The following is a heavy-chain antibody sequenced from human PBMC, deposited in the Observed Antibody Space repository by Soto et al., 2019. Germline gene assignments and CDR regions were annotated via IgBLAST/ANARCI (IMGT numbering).Heavy chain of an antibody. CDR2: IYYSGNT. J-gene: IGHJ3*02. CDR3: AKDAVRNMVRGVSISDAFDI. Sequence: SETLSLTCTVSGGSISSYSWSWIRQPPGKGLEWIACIYYSGNTNYNPSLKSRVTISVDTSKNQFSLKLSSVTTADTAVYYCAKDAVRNMVRGVSISDAFDIWSQGTMITVSS. D-gene: IGHD3-10*01. CDR1: GGSISSYS. V-gene: IGHV4-59*01.